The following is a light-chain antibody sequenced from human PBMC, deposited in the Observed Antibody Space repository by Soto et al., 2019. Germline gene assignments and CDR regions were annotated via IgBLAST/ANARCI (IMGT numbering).Light chain of an antibody. V-gene: IGKV3D-20*02. CDR3: QQRSNWPPFT. J-gene: IGKJ5*01. Sequence: EIVMTQSPATLSLSPGERATLSCRASQSVSSSYLAWYQQKPGQAPRLLIYGASSRATGIPDRFSGSGSGTDFTLTISRLEPEDFAVYYCQQRSNWPPFTFGQGTRLEI. CDR2: GAS. CDR1: QSVSSSY.